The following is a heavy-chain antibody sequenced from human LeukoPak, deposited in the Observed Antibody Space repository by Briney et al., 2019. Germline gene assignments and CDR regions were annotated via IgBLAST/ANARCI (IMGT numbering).Heavy chain of an antibody. Sequence: GGSLRLSCAASGFTFSSYAMSWVRQAPGKGLEWVSAISGSGGSTYYADSVKGRFTISRDNSNNTLYLQMNSLRAEDMALYYCAKVTDYYDSSGYYDYWGQGTLVTVSS. J-gene: IGHJ4*02. CDR2: ISGSGGST. CDR1: GFTFSSYA. CDR3: AKVTDYYDSSGYYDY. D-gene: IGHD3-22*01. V-gene: IGHV3-23*01.